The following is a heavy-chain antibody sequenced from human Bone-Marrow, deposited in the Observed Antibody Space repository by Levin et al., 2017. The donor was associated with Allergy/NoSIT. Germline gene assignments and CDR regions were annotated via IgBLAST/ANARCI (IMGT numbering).Heavy chain of an antibody. Sequence: SETLSLTCTVSGGSISSGNYYWNWIRQPTGKGLEWLGRIHTSGSAYYSPSLKSRVTISVDTSKNQFSLKLNSVTAADTAVYYCARLMGDGFGEPVDYWGQGTLITVSS. CDR3: ARLMGDGFGEPVDY. J-gene: IGHJ4*02. CDR1: GGSISSGNYY. CDR2: IHTSGSA. V-gene: IGHV4-61*02. D-gene: IGHD3-10*01.